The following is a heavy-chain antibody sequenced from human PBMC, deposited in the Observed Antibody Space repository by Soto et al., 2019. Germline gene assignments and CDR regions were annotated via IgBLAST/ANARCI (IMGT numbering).Heavy chain of an antibody. V-gene: IGHV1-3*01. CDR3: TRDRGRGGGYYNYFYGMDV. CDR1: GNTFTYYT. J-gene: IGHJ6*02. Sequence: VASVKASGKAFGNTFTYYTVHWGRQAPGQRFEWMGWINAGDGNTTYSPNFQGRVTNTNDTSASTVYMELSSLRSEDTAVYFCTRDRGRGGGYYNYFYGMDVWGQGTTVTVSS. D-gene: IGHD1-26*01. CDR2: INAGDGNT.